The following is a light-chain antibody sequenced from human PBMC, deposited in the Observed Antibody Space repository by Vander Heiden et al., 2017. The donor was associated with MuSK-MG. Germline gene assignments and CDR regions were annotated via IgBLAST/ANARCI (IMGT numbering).Light chain of an antibody. Sequence: DIQMTQSPSSLSASVGDRVTISCRASQSISYYLNWYQQKPGKAPKLLMYGASNLQSGVPSRFSGSGSGTDFTLTISSLQPEDFATYYCQHSYNTPFTFGPGTKLDIK. CDR3: QHSYNTPFT. CDR1: QSISYY. V-gene: IGKV1-39*01. CDR2: GAS. J-gene: IGKJ3*01.